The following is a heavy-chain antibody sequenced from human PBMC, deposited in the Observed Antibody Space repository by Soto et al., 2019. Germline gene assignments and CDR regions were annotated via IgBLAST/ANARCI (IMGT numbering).Heavy chain of an antibody. Sequence: GGSLRLSCAASGFTFSSYAMHWVRQAPGKGLEWVAVISYDGSNKYYADSVKGRFTISRDNSKNTLYLQMNSLRAEDTAVYYCARDLSYYDSSGYYYYYGMDVWGQGTTVTVSS. D-gene: IGHD3-22*01. V-gene: IGHV3-30-3*01. CDR3: ARDLSYYDSSGYYYYYGMDV. CDR2: ISYDGSNK. J-gene: IGHJ6*02. CDR1: GFTFSSYA.